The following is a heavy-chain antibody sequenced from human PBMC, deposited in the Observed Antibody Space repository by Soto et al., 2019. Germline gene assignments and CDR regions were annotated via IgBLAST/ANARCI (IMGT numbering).Heavy chain of an antibody. J-gene: IGHJ6*02. V-gene: IGHV3-11*01. CDR2: ISSSGSTI. Sequence: QVQLVESGGGLVKPGGSLRLSCAASGFTFSDYYMSWIRQAPGKALEWVSYISSSGSTIYYADSVKGRFTISRDNAKNSLYLQMNSLRAEDTAVYYCARLDGNDYDSSGYYYYYYGMDVWGQGTTVTVSS. CDR3: ARLDGNDYDSSGYYYYYYGMDV. D-gene: IGHD3-22*01. CDR1: GFTFSDYY.